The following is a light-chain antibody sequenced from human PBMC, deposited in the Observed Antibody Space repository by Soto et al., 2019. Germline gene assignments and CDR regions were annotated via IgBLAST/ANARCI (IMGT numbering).Light chain of an antibody. J-gene: IGKJ5*01. Sequence: EIVMTQSPATLSVSPGERATLSCMASQSVSSNLAWYQQKTGQAPRLLIYGASTRATGIPARFSGSGSGTECTLTISSLQSEDVAVYYCQQYNNWPITFGQGTRLEIK. CDR1: QSVSSN. CDR2: GAS. V-gene: IGKV3-15*01. CDR3: QQYNNWPIT.